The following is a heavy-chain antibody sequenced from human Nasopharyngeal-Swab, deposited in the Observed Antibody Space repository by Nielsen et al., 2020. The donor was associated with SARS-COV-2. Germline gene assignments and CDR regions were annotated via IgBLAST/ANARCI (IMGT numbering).Heavy chain of an antibody. J-gene: IGHJ4*02. CDR2: ISYDGSNK. D-gene: IGHD1-26*01. CDR3: AKDRRSWPKGSDY. Sequence: VRQAPGKGLGWVAVISYDGSNKYYADSVKGRFTFSRDNSKNTLYLQMNSLRAEDTAVYYCAKDRRSWPKGSDYWGQGTLVTVSS. V-gene: IGHV3-30*18.